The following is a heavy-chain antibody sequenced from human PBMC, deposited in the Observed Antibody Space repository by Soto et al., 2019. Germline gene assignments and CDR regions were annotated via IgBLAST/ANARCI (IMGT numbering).Heavy chain of an antibody. CDR2: IKQDGSEK. CDR1: GFTVSSYW. D-gene: IGHD3-3*01. CDR3: ARDYDFWSGYYSGAFDI. Sequence: GGSLRLSCAASGFTVSSYWMSWVRQAPGKGLEWVANIKQDGSEKYYVDSVKGRFTISRDNAKNSLYLQMNSLRAEDTAVYYCARDYDFWSGYYSGAFDIWGQGTMVTVSS. J-gene: IGHJ3*02. V-gene: IGHV3-7*01.